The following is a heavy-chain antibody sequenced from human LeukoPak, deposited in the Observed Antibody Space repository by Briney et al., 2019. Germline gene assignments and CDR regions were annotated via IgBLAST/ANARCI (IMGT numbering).Heavy chain of an antibody. Sequence: SVKVSCKASGGTFSSYAISWVRQAPGQGLEWMGRIIPIFGTANYAQKFQGRVTITNDESTRTAYMELSSLRSEDTAVYYCEGEFSYDSSGFYYLNWGQGTLVTVSS. J-gene: IGHJ4*02. D-gene: IGHD3-22*01. CDR1: GGTFSSYA. CDR3: EGEFSYDSSGFYYLN. V-gene: IGHV1-69*05. CDR2: IIPIFGTA.